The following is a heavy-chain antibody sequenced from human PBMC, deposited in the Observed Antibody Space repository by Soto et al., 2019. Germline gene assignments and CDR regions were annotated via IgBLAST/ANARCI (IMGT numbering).Heavy chain of an antibody. CDR2: ISAYNGNT. D-gene: IGHD6-19*01. Sequence: ASVKVSCKASGYTFTSYGISWVRQAPGQGLEWMGWISAYNGNTNYAQKLQGRVTMTTDTSTSTAYMELRSLRSDDTAVYYCARDHGQALLNSSGPPRKYYYYYGMHLWDPGTT. J-gene: IGHJ6*02. V-gene: IGHV1-18*01. CDR1: GYTFTSYG. CDR3: ARDHGQALLNSSGPPRKYYYYYGMHL.